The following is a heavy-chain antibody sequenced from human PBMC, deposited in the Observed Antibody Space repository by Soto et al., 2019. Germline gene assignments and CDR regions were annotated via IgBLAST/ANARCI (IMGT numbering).Heavy chain of an antibody. Sequence: QVRLEESGPGLAKPSGTLSLTCAVSGDSITSANWWSWVRQSPRKGLEWLGEIYHNGSTNYNPSLKSRVAISVDMAKNQFSLKLTSVTAADTAVYYCARARGAIFGVVIRNWFDPWGQGTLVTVSS. CDR3: ARARGAIFGVVIRNWFDP. J-gene: IGHJ5*02. D-gene: IGHD3-3*01. CDR2: IYHNGST. V-gene: IGHV4-4*02. CDR1: GDSITSANW.